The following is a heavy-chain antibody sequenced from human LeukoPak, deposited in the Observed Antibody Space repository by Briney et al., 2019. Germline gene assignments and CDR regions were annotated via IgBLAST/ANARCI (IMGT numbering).Heavy chain of an antibody. J-gene: IGHJ4*02. CDR1: GGSISSGSYY. Sequence: SETLSLTCAVSGGSISSGSYYWSWIRQPAGKGLEWIGRIYTNGSTNYNPSLKSRVTISVDTSKNQFSLKLSSVTAADTAVYYCAREGGYDFWSGPFDYWGQGTLVTVSS. D-gene: IGHD3-3*01. V-gene: IGHV4-61*02. CDR3: AREGGYDFWSGPFDY. CDR2: IYTNGST.